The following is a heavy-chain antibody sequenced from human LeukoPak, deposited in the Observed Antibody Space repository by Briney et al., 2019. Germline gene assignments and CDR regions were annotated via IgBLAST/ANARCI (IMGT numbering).Heavy chain of an antibody. CDR3: ARVGHIAVAGTSSILAQSYAFDI. J-gene: IGHJ3*02. Sequence: ASVKVSCKASGYTFTSHYMHWVRQAPGQGLEWMGIINPSGGSTSYAQKFQGRVTMTRDMSTSTVYMELSSLRSEDTAVYYCARVGHIAVAGTSSILAQSYAFDIWGQGTMVTVSS. V-gene: IGHV1-46*01. CDR1: GYTFTSHY. CDR2: INPSGGST. D-gene: IGHD6-19*01.